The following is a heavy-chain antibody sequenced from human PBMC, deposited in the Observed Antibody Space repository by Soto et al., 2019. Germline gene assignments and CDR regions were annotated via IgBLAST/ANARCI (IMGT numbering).Heavy chain of an antibody. D-gene: IGHD3-10*01. V-gene: IGHV3-33*01. CDR2: IWYDGSNK. Sequence: QVQLVESGGGVVQPGRSLRLSCAASGFTFSSYGMHWVRQAPGKGLEWVAVIWYDGSNKYYADSVKGRFTSSRDNSKNTLYLQMNSLRAEDTAVYYCARDLKNDYYGSGSYYNAEYYYYYYGMDVWGQGTTVTVSS. CDR1: GFTFSSYG. J-gene: IGHJ6*02. CDR3: ARDLKNDYYGSGSYYNAEYYYYYYGMDV.